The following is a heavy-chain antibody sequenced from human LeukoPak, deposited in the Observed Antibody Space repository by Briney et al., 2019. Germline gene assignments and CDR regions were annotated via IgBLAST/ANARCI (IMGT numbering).Heavy chain of an antibody. CDR2: IYYSGST. CDR1: GGSISSYY. V-gene: IGHV4-59*01. D-gene: IGHD6-19*01. Sequence: SETLPLTCTVSGGSISSYYWSWIRQPPGKGLEWIGYIYYSGSTNYNPSLKSRVTISVDTSKNQFSLKLSSVTAADTAVYYCARSTVAGTADYWGQGTLVTVSS. CDR3: ARSTVAGTADY. J-gene: IGHJ4*02.